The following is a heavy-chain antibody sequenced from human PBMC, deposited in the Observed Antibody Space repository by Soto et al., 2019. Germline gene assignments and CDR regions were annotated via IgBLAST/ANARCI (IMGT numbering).Heavy chain of an antibody. CDR3: ARDPGIAARPSWFDP. CDR2: ISPIFGTA. Sequence: QVQLVQSGAEVKKPGSSVKVSCKASGGTFSSYAISWVRQAPGQGLEWRGGISPIFGTANYAQKFQGRVTITGDESTSTAYMELSSLRSEDTAVYYCARDPGIAARPSWFDPWGQGTLVTVSS. J-gene: IGHJ5*02. CDR1: GGTFSSYA. D-gene: IGHD6-6*01. V-gene: IGHV1-69*01.